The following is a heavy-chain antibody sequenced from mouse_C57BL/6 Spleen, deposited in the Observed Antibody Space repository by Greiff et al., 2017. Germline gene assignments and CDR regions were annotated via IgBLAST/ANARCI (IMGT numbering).Heavy chain of an antibody. J-gene: IGHJ2*01. V-gene: IGHV1-15*01. Sequence: VQGVESGAELVRPGASVTLSCKASGYTFTDYEMHWVKQTPVHGLEWIGAIDPETGGTAYNQKFKGKAILTADKSSSTAYMELRSLTSEDSAVYYCTRKGWSFDYWGQGTTLTVSS. CDR3: TRKGWSFDY. CDR2: IDPETGGT. D-gene: IGHD3-2*02. CDR1: GYTFTDYE.